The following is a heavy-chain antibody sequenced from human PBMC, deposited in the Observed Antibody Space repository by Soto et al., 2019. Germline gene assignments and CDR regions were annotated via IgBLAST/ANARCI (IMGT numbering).Heavy chain of an antibody. Sequence: GGSLRLSCAASGFTFGDYTFHWVRQAPGKGLEWVSLISWDGDTTFYTDSVKGRFTISRDNSKNSLYLQMNSLRTEDTALYYFAQYMSAHHDYDDIAPWGKDTLSLVSS. D-gene: IGHD3-16*01. J-gene: IGHJ5*02. CDR3: AQYMSAHHDYDDIAP. CDR2: ISWDGDTT. V-gene: IGHV3-43*01. CDR1: GFTFGDYT.